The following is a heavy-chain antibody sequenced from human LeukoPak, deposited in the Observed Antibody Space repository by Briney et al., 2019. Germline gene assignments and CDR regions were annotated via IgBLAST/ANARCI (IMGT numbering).Heavy chain of an antibody. V-gene: IGHV4-38-2*02. CDR2: IYHSGST. CDR1: GYSIRSGYY. J-gene: IGHJ4*02. CDR3: ARDFWSGYSYFDY. D-gene: IGHD3-3*01. Sequence: SETLSLTCTVSGYSIRSGYYWGWIRQPPGKGLEWIGSIYHSGSTYYNPSLKSRVTISVDTSKNQFSLKLSSVTAADTAVYYCARDFWSGYSYFDYWGQGTLVTVSS.